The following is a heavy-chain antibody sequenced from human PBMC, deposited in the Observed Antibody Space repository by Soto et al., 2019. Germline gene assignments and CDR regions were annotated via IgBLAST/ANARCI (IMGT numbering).Heavy chain of an antibody. D-gene: IGHD1-26*01. Sequence: TGGSLRLSCAASGFTFSSYAMHWVRQAPGKGLEWVAVISYDGSNKYYADSVKGRFTISRDNSKNTLYLQMNSLRAEDTAVYYCAREGFNGAILNWGQGTLVTVSS. CDR3: AREGFNGAILN. CDR1: GFTFSSYA. J-gene: IGHJ4*02. V-gene: IGHV3-30-3*01. CDR2: ISYDGSNK.